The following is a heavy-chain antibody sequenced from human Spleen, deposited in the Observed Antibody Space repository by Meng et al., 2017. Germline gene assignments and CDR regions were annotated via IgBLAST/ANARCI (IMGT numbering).Heavy chain of an antibody. Sequence: SVKVSCKPSGYNFPDYYIHWVRRAPGQGLVWMGGIIPIFGTANYAQKFQGRVTITTDESTSTAYMELSSLRSEDTAVYYCASSTQYYDILTGYSPWGQGTLVTVSS. CDR1: GYNFPDYY. D-gene: IGHD3-9*01. CDR2: IIPIFGTA. V-gene: IGHV1-69*05. CDR3: ASSTQYYDILTGYSP. J-gene: IGHJ5*02.